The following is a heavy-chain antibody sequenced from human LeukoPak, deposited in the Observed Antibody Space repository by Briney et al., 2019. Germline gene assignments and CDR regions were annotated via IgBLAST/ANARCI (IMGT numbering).Heavy chain of an antibody. CDR3: ARDPDYVWGSYRYGDY. CDR2: ISAYNGNT. Sequence: ASVKVSFKASGYTFTSYGISWVRQAPGQGLEWMGWISAYNGNTNYAQKLQGRVTMTTDTSTSTAYMELRSLRSDDTAVYYCARDPDYVWGSYRYGDYWGQGTLVTVSS. D-gene: IGHD3-16*02. J-gene: IGHJ4*02. V-gene: IGHV1-18*01. CDR1: GYTFTSYG.